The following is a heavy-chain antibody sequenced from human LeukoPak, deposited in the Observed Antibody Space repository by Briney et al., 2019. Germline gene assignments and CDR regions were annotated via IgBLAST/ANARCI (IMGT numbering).Heavy chain of an antibody. D-gene: IGHD2-15*01. J-gene: IGHJ4*02. V-gene: IGHV3-48*01. CDR3: ASRFCCGGSCHYFDQ. Sequence: GGSLRLSCAVSGFTFNTYSMNWVRQAPGKGLEWVSYISSSSSTIYYADSVKGRFTISRDNAENSLYLQMNSLRAEDTAVYYCASRFCCGGSCHYFDQWGQGTLVTVSS. CDR1: GFTFNTYS. CDR2: ISSSSSTI.